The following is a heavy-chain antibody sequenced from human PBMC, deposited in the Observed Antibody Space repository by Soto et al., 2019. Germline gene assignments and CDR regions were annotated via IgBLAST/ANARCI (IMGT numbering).Heavy chain of an antibody. Sequence: QVQLVQCGAEVKKPGASVKVSCKASGYTFTSYGISWGRQAPGQGLEWMGWISGYNGNTYYAQKLQGRVTMTTDTSTSTAYKELRSLRSDDTAVYYCATYGATTAFDYWGQGTLVTVSS. CDR1: GYTFTSYG. J-gene: IGHJ4*02. CDR3: ATYGATTAFDY. CDR2: ISGYNGNT. V-gene: IGHV1-18*01. D-gene: IGHD1-26*01.